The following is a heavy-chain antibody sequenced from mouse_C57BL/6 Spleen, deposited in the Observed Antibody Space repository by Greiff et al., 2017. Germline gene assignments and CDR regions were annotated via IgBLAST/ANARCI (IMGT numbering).Heavy chain of an antibody. CDR2: IDPNSGGT. D-gene: IGHD4-1*02. CDR1: GYTFTSYW. J-gene: IGHJ4*01. CDR3: ARERNTTVKGEYFDVDD. V-gene: IGHV1-72*01. Sequence: QVQLQQPGAELVKPGASVKLSCKASGYTFTSYWMHWVKQRPGRGLEWIGRIDPNSGGTKYNEKFKSKATLTVDKPSSTAYMQLSSLTSEVSAVYSGARERNTTVKGEYFDVDDWGQGTTVTVSS.